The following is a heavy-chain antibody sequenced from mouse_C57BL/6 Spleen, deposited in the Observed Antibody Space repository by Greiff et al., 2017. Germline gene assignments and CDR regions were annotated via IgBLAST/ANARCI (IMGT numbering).Heavy chain of an antibody. J-gene: IGHJ1*03. CDR2: INPSSGYT. CDR1: GYTFTSYW. D-gene: IGHD2-3*01. Sequence: VQLQQSGAELAKPGASVKLSCKASGYTFTSYWLHWVKQRPGPGLEWIGYINPSSGYTKYNQTFKAKATLTADKSASTAYMQLSSVTYEDSAVYYGARLNDGLKGYFYVGGTGTTVTVSS. V-gene: IGHV1-7*01. CDR3: ARLNDGLKGYFYV.